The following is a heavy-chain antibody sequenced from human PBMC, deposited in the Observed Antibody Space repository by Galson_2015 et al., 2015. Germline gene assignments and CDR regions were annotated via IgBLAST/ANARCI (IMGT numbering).Heavy chain of an antibody. D-gene: IGHD6-13*01. CDR3: ARDVAASGSGDSAFDI. CDR2: IWYDGSNK. J-gene: IGHJ3*02. Sequence: SLRLSCAASGFTFSSYGMHWVRQAPGKGLEWVAVIWYDGSNKYYADSVKGRFTISRDNSKNTLYLQMNSLRAEDTAVYYCARDVAASGSGDSAFDIWGQGTMVTVSS. CDR1: GFTFSSYG. V-gene: IGHV3-33*01.